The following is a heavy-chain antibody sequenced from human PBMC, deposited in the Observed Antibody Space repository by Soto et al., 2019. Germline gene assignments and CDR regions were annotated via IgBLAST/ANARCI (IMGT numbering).Heavy chain of an antibody. D-gene: IGHD6-13*01. CDR3: ADLVSQQLNGMDV. CDR2: ISGSGGST. J-gene: IGHJ6*02. CDR1: GFTFSSYA. V-gene: IGHV3-23*01. Sequence: EVQLLESGGGLVQPGGSLRLSCAASGFTFSSYAMSWVRQAPGQGLEWVSAISGSGGSTYYADSVKGRFTISRDNSKNTLYLQMNSLRAEDTAVYYCADLVSQQLNGMDVWGQGTTVTVSS.